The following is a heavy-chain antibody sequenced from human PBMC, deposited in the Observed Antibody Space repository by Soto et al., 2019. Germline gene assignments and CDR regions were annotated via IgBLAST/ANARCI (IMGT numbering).Heavy chain of an antibody. CDR1: GFTFSSYG. V-gene: IGHV3-30*18. D-gene: IGHD1-7*01. J-gene: IGHJ4*02. CDR3: AKAEFNWNYAPFEY. Sequence: QVQLVESGGGVVQPGRSLRLSCAASGFTFSSYGMHWARQAPGKGLEWVAVISYDGSNKYYADSVKGRFTISRDNSKNTLYLQMNSLRAEDTAVYYCAKAEFNWNYAPFEYWGQGTLVTVSS. CDR2: ISYDGSNK.